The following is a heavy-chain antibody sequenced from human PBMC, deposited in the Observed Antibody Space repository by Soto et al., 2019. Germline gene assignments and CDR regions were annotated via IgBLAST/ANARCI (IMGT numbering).Heavy chain of an antibody. CDR3: ARGDCVGGTCYSLAGSFYYYMDV. D-gene: IGHD2-15*01. V-gene: IGHV3-74*02. Sequence: EVRLVESGGGLVQPGGSLRLSCAASGFTFSNYWMYWVRQAPGKGLEWVSRINSDGSVSSYADSVKGRLTISRDNVKNTLYPQMDSLRAEDTAVYYCARGDCVGGTCYSLAGSFYYYMDVWGKGTTVTVFS. CDR2: INSDGSVS. J-gene: IGHJ6*03. CDR1: GFTFSNYW.